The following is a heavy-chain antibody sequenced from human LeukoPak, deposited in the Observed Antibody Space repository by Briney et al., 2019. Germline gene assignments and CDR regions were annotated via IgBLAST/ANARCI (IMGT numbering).Heavy chain of an antibody. CDR3: AKTYYDFWSGYDY. Sequence: PGGSLRLSCAASGFTFYDYAMHWVRQAPGKGLEWFSGISWNSGSIGYADSVKGRFTISRDNAKNSLYLQMNSLRAEDTALYYCAKTYYDFWSGYDYWGQGTLVTVSS. CDR1: GFTFYDYA. V-gene: IGHV3-9*01. D-gene: IGHD3-3*01. J-gene: IGHJ4*02. CDR2: ISWNSGSI.